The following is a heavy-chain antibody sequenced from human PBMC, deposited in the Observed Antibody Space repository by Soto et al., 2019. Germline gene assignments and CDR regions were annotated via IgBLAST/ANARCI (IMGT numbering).Heavy chain of an antibody. Sequence: SETLSLTCTVSGGSISPYYWSWIRQPPGKGLEWVGYIYYGGSTSYNPSLKSRVTISLETSKSQISLNLNSMTGADTAVYYCAREQCYYDSSGYYPYYFDYWGQGTLVTVSS. D-gene: IGHD3-22*01. CDR2: IYYGGST. CDR3: AREQCYYDSSGYYPYYFDY. J-gene: IGHJ4*02. V-gene: IGHV4-59*12. CDR1: GGSISPYY.